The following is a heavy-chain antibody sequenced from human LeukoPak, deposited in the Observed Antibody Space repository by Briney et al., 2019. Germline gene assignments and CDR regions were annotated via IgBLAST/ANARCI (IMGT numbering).Heavy chain of an antibody. CDR1: GFTLSSYS. V-gene: IGHV3-48*02. CDR2: ISRSGENV. CDR3: AKDEGRPEY. J-gene: IGHJ4*02. Sequence: GGSLRLSCVVSGFTLSSYSMNWVRQPPGKGLECVAHISRSGENVQYADSVKGRFTISRDITKNSLYLQMNSLRDKDTAVYYCAKDEGRPEYWGQGTLVTVSS.